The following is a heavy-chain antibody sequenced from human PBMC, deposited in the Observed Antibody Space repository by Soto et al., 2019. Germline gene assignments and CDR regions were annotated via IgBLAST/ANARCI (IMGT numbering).Heavy chain of an antibody. V-gene: IGHV4-39*01. Sequence: PSATLSLTCTVSGGSISSSSYYWGWIRQPPGKGLEWIGSIYYSGSTYYNPSLKSRVTISVDTSKNQFSLKLSSVTAADTAVYYCARILSTVTTNWFDPWGQGTLVTVSS. D-gene: IGHD4-17*01. J-gene: IGHJ5*02. CDR3: ARILSTVTTNWFDP. CDR1: GGSISSSSYY. CDR2: IYYSGST.